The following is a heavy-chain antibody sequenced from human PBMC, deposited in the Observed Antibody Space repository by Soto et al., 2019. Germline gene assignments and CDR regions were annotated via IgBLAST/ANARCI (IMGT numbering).Heavy chain of an antibody. CDR1: GFTFSGSA. D-gene: IGHD2-21*02. V-gene: IGHV3-73*02. Sequence: EVQLVESGGGLVQPGGSLKLSCAASGFTFSGSAMHWVRQASGKGLDWVGRIRSKANNYATVYAASVKGRFTISRDDSKNTAHLQMNSLKTEDTAVYYCARHALQYCGGDCYLLPYFDLWGRGTLVTVSS. J-gene: IGHJ2*01. CDR3: ARHALQYCGGDCYLLPYFDL. CDR2: IRSKANNYAT.